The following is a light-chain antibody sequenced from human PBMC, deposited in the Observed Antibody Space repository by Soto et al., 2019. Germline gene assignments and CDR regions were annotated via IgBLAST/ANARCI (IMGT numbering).Light chain of an antibody. V-gene: IGKV3-11*01. J-gene: IGKJ4*01. CDR2: DSS. Sequence: EIVLTQSPATLSLSPGERATLSCRASQSVSSYLAWYQQKPGQAPRLLIYDSSNRATGIPARFSGSGSGTDFTLTINSLAPEDFAVYYCQRRSNWPPAFGGGNKVEI. CDR1: QSVSSY. CDR3: QRRSNWPPA.